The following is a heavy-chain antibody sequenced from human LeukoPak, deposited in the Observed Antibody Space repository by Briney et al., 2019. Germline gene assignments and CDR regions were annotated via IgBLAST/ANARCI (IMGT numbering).Heavy chain of an antibody. CDR2: IIPIFGTA. D-gene: IGHD3-3*01. CDR3: ASMSPLGSGYLPYFYYYMDV. CDR1: GGTFSSYA. Sequence: ASVKVSCKASGGTFSSYAISWVRQAPGQGLEWMGGIIPIFGTANYAQKFQGRVTITTDESTSTAYMELSSLRSEDTAVYYCASMSPLGSGYLPYFYYYMDVWGTGTTVTVSS. J-gene: IGHJ6*03. V-gene: IGHV1-69*05.